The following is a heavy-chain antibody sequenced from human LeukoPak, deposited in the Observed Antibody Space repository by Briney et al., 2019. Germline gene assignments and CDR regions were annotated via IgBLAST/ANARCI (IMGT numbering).Heavy chain of an antibody. CDR3: VRDPRNWNDAYYGMDV. J-gene: IGHJ6*02. CDR2: ISYDGTNK. Sequence: GRSLRLSCAASGFTFSHYGMHWVRQAPGKGLEWVAVISYDGTNKYYADSVEGRFTTSRDSSTNTLYLQMNSLRPEDTAVYSCVRDPRNWNDAYYGMDVWGQGTTVTVSS. V-gene: IGHV3-30*03. CDR1: GFTFSHYG. D-gene: IGHD1-1*01.